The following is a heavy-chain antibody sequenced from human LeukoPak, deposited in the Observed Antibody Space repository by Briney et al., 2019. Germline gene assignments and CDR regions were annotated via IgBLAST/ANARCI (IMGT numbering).Heavy chain of an antibody. CDR1: GFTFSSYA. V-gene: IGHV3-30-3*01. CDR3: ARDFDREGGSSFDV. D-gene: IGHD3-9*01. J-gene: IGHJ4*02. CDR2: ISYDGSNK. Sequence: GGSLRLSCAASGFTFSSYAMHWVRQAPGKGLEWVAVISYDGSNKYYADSVKGRFTISRDNSKNTLYLQMNSLRAEDTAVYYCARDFDREGGSSFDVWGQGTLVTVS.